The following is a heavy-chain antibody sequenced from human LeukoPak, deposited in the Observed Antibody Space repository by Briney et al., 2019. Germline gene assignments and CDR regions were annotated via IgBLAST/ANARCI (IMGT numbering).Heavy chain of an antibody. CDR3: ARDCSGGSCYGAFDI. J-gene: IGHJ3*02. CDR1: GASIRSGDYY. V-gene: IGHV4-30-4*01. CDR2: IYDSGST. D-gene: IGHD2-15*01. Sequence: TSQTLSLTCTVSGASIRSGDYYWSWIRQPPGKGLEWIGYIYDSGSTYYNLSLKSRITISVDTSENRFSLKLSSVTATDTAVYYCARDCSGGSCYGAFDIWGQGTMVTVSS.